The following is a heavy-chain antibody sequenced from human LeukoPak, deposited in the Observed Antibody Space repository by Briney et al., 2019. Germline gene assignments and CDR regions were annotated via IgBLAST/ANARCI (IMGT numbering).Heavy chain of an antibody. V-gene: IGHV4-59*02. CDR2: VYYTGST. CDR1: GGSVNNYY. CDR3: ARQKKGLQRVDTGFDS. J-gene: IGHJ4*02. D-gene: IGHD2-15*01. Sequence: PSETLSLTCTVSGGSVNNYYWFWIRQLPGKGLEFIGYVYYTGSTDYNPSLESRVTISVDTSKNQFSLKLRSVTAADTATYYCARQKKGLQRVDTGFDSWGQGTLVIVSS.